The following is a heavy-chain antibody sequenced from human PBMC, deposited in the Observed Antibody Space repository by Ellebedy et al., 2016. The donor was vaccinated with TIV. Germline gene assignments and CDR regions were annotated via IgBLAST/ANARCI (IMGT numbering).Heavy chain of an antibody. V-gene: IGHV4-34*01. J-gene: IGHJ4*02. CDR2: INPSGGT. CDR3: AAGLQVFGSGSSIDD. D-gene: IGHD3-10*01. Sequence: MPSETLSLTCAVYSESFRSYSWSWIRQPPGKGLEWIGEINPSGGTDYNPYLKSRVTISLETSTNLFYLKLSSVTAADTAVYYCAAGLQVFGSGSSIDDWGQGTLITVSS. CDR1: SESFRSYS.